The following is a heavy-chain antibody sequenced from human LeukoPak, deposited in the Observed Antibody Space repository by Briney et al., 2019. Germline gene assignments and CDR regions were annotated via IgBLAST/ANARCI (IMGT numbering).Heavy chain of an antibody. CDR2: ISYDGSNK. CDR1: GFTFSSYG. J-gene: IGHJ6*02. V-gene: IGHV3-30*18. D-gene: IGHD3-16*01. Sequence: PGGSLRLSCAASGFTFSSYGMHWVRQAPGKGLEWVAAISYDGSNKYYADSVKGRLTISRDNSKNTLYLQMNSRRAGVTAVFYWAKDIFGRYGMAVWGQGTTVTVSS. CDR3: AKDIFGRYGMAV.